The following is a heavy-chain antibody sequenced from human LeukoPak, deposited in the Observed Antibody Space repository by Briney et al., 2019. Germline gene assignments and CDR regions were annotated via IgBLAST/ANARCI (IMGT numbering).Heavy chain of an antibody. CDR2: ISTSSSYM. CDR1: GFTFSSYG. CDR3: ARDVNWNYCDY. D-gene: IGHD1-20*01. Sequence: PGGSLRLSCAASGFTFSSYGMHWVRQAPGKGLEWVSFISTSSSYMYYADSVKGRFTISRDNAKNSLYLQMNSLRAEDTAVYYCARDVNWNYCDYWGHGTLVTVSS. V-gene: IGHV3-21*01. J-gene: IGHJ4*01.